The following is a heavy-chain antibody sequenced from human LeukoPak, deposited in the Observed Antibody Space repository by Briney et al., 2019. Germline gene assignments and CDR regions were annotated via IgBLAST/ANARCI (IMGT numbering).Heavy chain of an antibody. V-gene: IGHV4-59*02. Sequence: SETLSLTCSVSGGSVSGYYWSWIRQPPGKGLEWIAYIHYTGRTNYNPSLRSRVIISVDTSKNQLFLKVNSVTAADTAVYYCGRWANYGMDVWGQGTTVSVSS. CDR3: GRWANYGMDV. J-gene: IGHJ6*02. CDR2: IHYTGRT. CDR1: GGSVSGYY.